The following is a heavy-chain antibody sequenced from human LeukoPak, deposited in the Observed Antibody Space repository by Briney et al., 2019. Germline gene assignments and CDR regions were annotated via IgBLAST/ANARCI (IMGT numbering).Heavy chain of an antibody. V-gene: IGHV5-51*01. CDR1: GYTFNSYW. Sequence: GESLKISCKGSGYTFNSYWIGWVRQMPGAGLEWMGIIYPGDSDTRYSPSFQGQVTNSADKSISTAYLQWSSLKASDSAMYYCARRYGSALYGVFDYWGQGTLVIVSS. CDR3: ARRYGSALYGVFDY. D-gene: IGHD6-19*01. CDR2: IYPGDSDT. J-gene: IGHJ4*02.